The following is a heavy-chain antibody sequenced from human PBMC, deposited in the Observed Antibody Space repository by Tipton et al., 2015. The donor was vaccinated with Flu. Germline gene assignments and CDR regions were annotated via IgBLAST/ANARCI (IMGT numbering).Heavy chain of an antibody. CDR1: GGSISSSSYY. D-gene: IGHD2-2*01. CDR3: ATDGEYCSSTTCYAGGTDY. J-gene: IGHJ4*02. Sequence: LRLSCTVSGGSISSSSYYWGWIRQPPGKGLEWIGSIYYSGSTYDNPSLKSRVTISVDTSKNQFSLKLSSVTAADTAVYYCATDGEYCSSTTCYAGGTDYWGQGTLVTVSS. CDR2: IYYSGST. V-gene: IGHV4-39*07.